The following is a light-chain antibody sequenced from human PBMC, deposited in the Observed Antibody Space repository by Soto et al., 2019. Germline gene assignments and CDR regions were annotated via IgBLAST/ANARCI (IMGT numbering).Light chain of an antibody. Sequence: EIVVTKSPATLSVSPGERATLSCRASQSVSSNLAWYQQKPGQAPRLLIYSASARATGFPARFSGSGSGTDFTLTISRLEPEDFAVYYYQQYGTSPTTFGQGTKVDIK. CDR1: QSVSSN. CDR3: QQYGTSPTT. CDR2: SAS. V-gene: IGKV3-20*01. J-gene: IGKJ1*01.